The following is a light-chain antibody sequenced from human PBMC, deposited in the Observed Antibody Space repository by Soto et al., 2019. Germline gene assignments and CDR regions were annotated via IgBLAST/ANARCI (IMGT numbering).Light chain of an antibody. V-gene: IGKV3-20*01. CDR2: GAS. CDR3: QQYGNPPPYS. J-gene: IGKJ2*03. CDR1: QSVSRSL. Sequence: IVLTQSPGTLSLSPGERATLSCRASQSVSRSLLAWYQQKPGQAPRLLIYGASTRATGIADRFSGSGSGTDFTLSISRLEPEDFAVYYCQQYGNPPPYSFGQGTKVEIK.